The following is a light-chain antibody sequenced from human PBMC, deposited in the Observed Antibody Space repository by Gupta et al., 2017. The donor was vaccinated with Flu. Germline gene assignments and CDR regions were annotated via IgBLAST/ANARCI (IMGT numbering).Light chain of an antibody. CDR2: ETS. J-gene: IGKJ4*01. CDR1: QNILYR. Sequence: DIQLTQSPSSLSASVGDSVTISCRASQNILYRLNWYQQKSGKAPKLLISETSTLHTGVPSRFNGGGSGTDFTLVITDLQPDDSATYYCQQSFGVVPTFGGGTRVEVK. CDR3: QQSFGVVPT. V-gene: IGKV1-39*01.